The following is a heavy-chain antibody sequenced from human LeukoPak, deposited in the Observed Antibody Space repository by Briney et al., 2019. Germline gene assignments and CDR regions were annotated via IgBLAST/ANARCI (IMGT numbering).Heavy chain of an antibody. D-gene: IGHD2-15*01. CDR3: AKDHLYCSGGNCYFDF. CDR2: ITTDSNNI. Sequence: GGSLRLSCAASGFTFSSYSMNWVRQAPGKGLEWVSFITTDSNNIYYADSVKGRFTIYRDNAKNSLYLQMNRLRAEDTAVYYCAKDHLYCSGGNCYFDFWGQGTLVTVSS. CDR1: GFTFSSYS. J-gene: IGHJ4*02. V-gene: IGHV3-21*01.